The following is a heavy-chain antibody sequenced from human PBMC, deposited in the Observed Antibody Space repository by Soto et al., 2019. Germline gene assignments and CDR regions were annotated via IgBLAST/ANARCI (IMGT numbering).Heavy chain of an antibody. V-gene: IGHV3-48*03. CDR3: ARGLTDSRTGGWFDP. CDR2: ISSSGSTI. J-gene: IGHJ5*02. D-gene: IGHD3-22*01. Sequence: EVQLVESGGGLVQPGGSLRLSCAASGFTFSSYEMNWVRQAPGKGLEWVSYISSSGSTIYYADSVKGRFTISRDDAKNSLYLQMNSLRAEDTALYYCARGLTDSRTGGWFDPWGQGTLVTVSS. CDR1: GFTFSSYE.